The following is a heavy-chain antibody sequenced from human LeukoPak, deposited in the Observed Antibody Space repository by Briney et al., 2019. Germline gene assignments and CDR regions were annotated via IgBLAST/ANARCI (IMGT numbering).Heavy chain of an antibody. CDR2: IRYDGSNK. J-gene: IGHJ4*02. Sequence: GGSLRLSCAASGFTFSSYGMHWVRQAPGKGLEWVAFIRYDGSNKHYADSVKGRFTISRDYSKNTLFLQMISLRAEDTAVYYCAKDSLKASYGSGSPDYWGQGTLVTVSS. D-gene: IGHD3-10*01. CDR1: GFTFSSYG. V-gene: IGHV3-30*02. CDR3: AKDSLKASYGSGSPDY.